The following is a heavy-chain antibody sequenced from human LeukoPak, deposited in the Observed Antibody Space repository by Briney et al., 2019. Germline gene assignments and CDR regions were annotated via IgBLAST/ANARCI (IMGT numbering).Heavy chain of an antibody. J-gene: IGHJ5*02. CDR2: ISSSSSYT. D-gene: IGHD2-2*01. V-gene: IGHV3-11*06. CDR1: GFTFSDYY. CDR3: ARGIPKTYCTSTSCYVNWFDP. Sequence: GGSLRLSCAASGFTFSDYYMSWIRQAPGKGLEWVSYISSSSSYTNYADSVKGRFTIYTDNAKNSLYLQMNSLRAEDTAVYYCARGIPKTYCTSTSCYVNWFDPWGQGTLVIVSS.